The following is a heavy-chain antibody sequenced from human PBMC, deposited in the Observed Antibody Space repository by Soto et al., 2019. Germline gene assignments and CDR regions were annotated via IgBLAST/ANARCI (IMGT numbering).Heavy chain of an antibody. D-gene: IGHD1-7*01. CDR3: ARGLGETGTTSYYGMDV. CDR2: INHSGST. Sequence: PSETLSLTCAVYGGSFSGYYWSWIRQPPGKGLEWIGEINHSGSTNYNPSLKSRVTISVDTSKNQFSLKLSSVTAADTAVYYCARGLGETGTTSYYGMDVWGQGTTVTVSS. J-gene: IGHJ6*02. V-gene: IGHV4-34*01. CDR1: GGSFSGYY.